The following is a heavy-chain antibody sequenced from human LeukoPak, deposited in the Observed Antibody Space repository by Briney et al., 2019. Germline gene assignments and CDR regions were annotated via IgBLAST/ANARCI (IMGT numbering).Heavy chain of an antibody. CDR2: ISSSSLYI. Sequence: GGSLRLSCAASGFTLSRNSMNWVRQAPGKGLEWVSSISSSSLYIYYADSVKGRFTISRDNAKNSLYLQVNSLRAEDTAVYYCARETGWLFDYWGQGTLVTVSS. CDR3: ARETGWLFDY. CDR1: GFTLSRNS. V-gene: IGHV3-21*01. D-gene: IGHD3-9*01. J-gene: IGHJ4*02.